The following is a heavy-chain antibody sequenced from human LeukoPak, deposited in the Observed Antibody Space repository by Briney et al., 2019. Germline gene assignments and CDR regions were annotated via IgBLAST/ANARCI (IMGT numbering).Heavy chain of an antibody. CDR1: GYTFSGYY. Sequence: ASVKVSCKASGYTFSGYYMHWVRQAPGQGLEWMGWINPNSGGTKYAQKFQGRVTMTRDTSITTAYMELSRLRSDDTAVYFCARAGELNYYASSAYYIHWGQGTLVTVSS. CDR2: INPNSGGT. CDR3: ARAGELNYYASSAYYIH. D-gene: IGHD3-22*01. J-gene: IGHJ4*02. V-gene: IGHV1-2*02.